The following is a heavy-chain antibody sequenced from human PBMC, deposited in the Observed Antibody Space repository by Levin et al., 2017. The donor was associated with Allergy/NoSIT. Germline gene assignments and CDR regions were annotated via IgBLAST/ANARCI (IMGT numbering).Heavy chain of an antibody. D-gene: IGHD1-26*01. CDR3: ARFTGIVGATGNFDY. CDR2: IDWDDDK. CDR1: GFSLSTSGMC. V-gene: IGHV2-70*01. Sequence: QTLSLPCTFSGFSLSTSGMCVSWIRQPPGKALEWLALIDWDDDKYYSTSLKTRLTISKDTSKNQVVLTMTHMDPVDTATYYCARFTGIVGATGNFDYWGQGTPVTVSS. J-gene: IGHJ4*02.